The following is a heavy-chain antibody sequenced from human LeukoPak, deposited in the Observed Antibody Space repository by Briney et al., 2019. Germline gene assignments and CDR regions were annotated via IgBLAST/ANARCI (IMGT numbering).Heavy chain of an antibody. D-gene: IGHD1-1*01. Sequence: GESLKISCKGSGYGSGYSFTSHWIAWVRQMPGKGLEWMGIIYPRDSNTIYSPSFQGQVTISVDTSISTAYLQWSSLKASDSAMYYCARQDWNDGWFDPWGQGTLVTVSS. CDR2: IYPRDSNT. CDR1: GYSFTSHW. J-gene: IGHJ5*02. CDR3: ARQDWNDGWFDP. V-gene: IGHV5-51*01.